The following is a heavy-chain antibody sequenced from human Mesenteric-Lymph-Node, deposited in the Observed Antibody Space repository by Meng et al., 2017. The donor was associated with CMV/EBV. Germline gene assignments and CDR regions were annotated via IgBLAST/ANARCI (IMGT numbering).Heavy chain of an antibody. CDR2: INHSGST. J-gene: IGHJ4*02. D-gene: IGHD4-23*01. CDR3: ARHQRWLKSEGGFNY. CDR1: GGSFSGYY. Sequence: QGHQKQWGAGLLKPLEPLSLTCAGYGGSFSGYYWSWIRQPPGKGLEWIGEINHSGSTNYNPSLKSRVTISVDTSKNQFSLKLSSVTAADTAVYYCARHQRWLKSEGGFNYWGQGTLVTVSS. V-gene: IGHV4-34*01.